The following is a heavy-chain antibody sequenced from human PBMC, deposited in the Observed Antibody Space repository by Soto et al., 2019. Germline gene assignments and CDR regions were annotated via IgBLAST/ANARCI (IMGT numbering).Heavy chain of an antibody. CDR2: IYYSGSA. V-gene: IGHV4-59*01. Sequence: PSETLSLTCTVAGASMSNYFWHWIRQSPGKGLEYIGYIYYSGSAYYSPSLKSRLTISVDTSKNQFSMKLSSATAADTAVYYCGSSGSNGQFDYWAQGTLVTVSS. D-gene: IGHD3-10*01. J-gene: IGHJ4*02. CDR1: GASMSNYF. CDR3: GSSGSNGQFDY.